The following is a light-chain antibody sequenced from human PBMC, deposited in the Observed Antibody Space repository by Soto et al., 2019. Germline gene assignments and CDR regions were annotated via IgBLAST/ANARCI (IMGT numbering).Light chain of an antibody. J-gene: IGLJ2*01. CDR2: RNN. V-gene: IGLV1-47*01. Sequence: QSVLTQPPSASGTPGQRVTISCSGSSSNIGSNYLYWYQQLPGTAPKLLIYRNNQRPSGVPDRFSGSKSGTSGSLAISGLRSEDEADYYCAAWDDSLSALLLGGGTKLTVL. CDR3: AAWDDSLSALL. CDR1: SSNIGSNY.